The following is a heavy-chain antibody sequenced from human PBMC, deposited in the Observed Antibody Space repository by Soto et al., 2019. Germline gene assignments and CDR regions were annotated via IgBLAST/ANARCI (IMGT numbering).Heavy chain of an antibody. CDR1: GFTPTTTP. Sequence: HPGGSLRLSCAGSGFTPTTTPLSWVRQPPGKGLEWVTTISGTASRTYYVDSVKGRFFISRDNSKNTVTLQMNNLTVDDTAVYYCATSFRYFDNWGQGTRVTVSS. D-gene: IGHD3-9*01. CDR2: ISGTASRT. CDR3: ATSFRYFDN. V-gene: IGHV3-23*01. J-gene: IGHJ4*02.